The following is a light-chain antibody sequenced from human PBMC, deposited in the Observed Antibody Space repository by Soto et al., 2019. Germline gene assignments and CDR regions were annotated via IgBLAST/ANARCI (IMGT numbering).Light chain of an antibody. Sequence: EIVLTQSPATLSLSPGERATLSCRASQSVSSYLAWYQHKPGQAPRLLIYDASNRATGRPARFSGSGSGTDFTLTISSLEPEDFAVYYCQQRSNWPPYTFGQGTKLEIK. CDR3: QQRSNWPPYT. J-gene: IGKJ2*01. V-gene: IGKV3-11*01. CDR2: DAS. CDR1: QSVSSY.